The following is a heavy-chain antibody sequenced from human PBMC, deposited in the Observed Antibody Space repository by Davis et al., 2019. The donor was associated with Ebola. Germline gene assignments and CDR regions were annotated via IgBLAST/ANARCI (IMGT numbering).Heavy chain of an antibody. V-gene: IGHV1-18*01. CDR2: ISAYNGNT. J-gene: IGHJ6*02. CDR1: GGTSRSYT. CDR3: VKDEGATPPYYYGMGV. Sequence: AASVKVSCKASGGTSRSYTLSWVRQAPGQGLEWMGWISAYNGNTNYAQKLQGRVTMTTDTSTSTAYMELRSLRSDDTAVYYCVKDEGATPPYYYGMGVWGQGTTVTVSS.